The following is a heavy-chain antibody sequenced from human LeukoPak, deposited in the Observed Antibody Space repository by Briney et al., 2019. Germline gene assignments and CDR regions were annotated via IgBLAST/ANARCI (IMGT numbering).Heavy chain of an antibody. CDR1: GFSFSSYK. Sequence: PGGALRLSCEASGFSFSSYKRDSVRQTPGKGLEWIASITTISTYTFDAESVKGRFTISRHNAKSALYLQMHSLGVEDAAIYSCATTAREAPGWGQGRLV. CDR3: ATTAREAPG. J-gene: IGHJ4*01. D-gene: IGHD1/OR15-1a*01. CDR2: ITTISTYT. V-gene: IGHV3-21*04.